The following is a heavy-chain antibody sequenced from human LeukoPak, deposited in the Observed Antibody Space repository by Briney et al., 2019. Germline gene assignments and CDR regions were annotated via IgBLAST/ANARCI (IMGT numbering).Heavy chain of an antibody. V-gene: IGHV3-33*06. CDR3: AKAMLMYNASDI. J-gene: IGHJ3*02. CDR2: IWYDGSNK. CDR1: GFTFSSYG. D-gene: IGHD3-10*02. Sequence: PGGSLRLSCAASGFTFSSYGMHWVRQAPGKGLEWVAVIWYDGSNKYYADSVKGRFTISRDNSKNTLYLQMNSLRAEDTAVYYCAKAMLMYNASDIWGQGTMVTVSS.